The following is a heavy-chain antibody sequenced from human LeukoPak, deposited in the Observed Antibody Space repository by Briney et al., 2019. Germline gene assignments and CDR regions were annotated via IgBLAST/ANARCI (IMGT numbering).Heavy chain of an antibody. J-gene: IGHJ4*02. Sequence: GRSLRLSCAASGFTFSSYGMHWVRQAPGKGREWVAVISYDGNNKYYADSVKGRFTISRDNSKNTMYLQMNSLGAEDTAVYYCAKELKYQLPSLDYWGQGTLVTVSS. CDR3: AKELKYQLPSLDY. CDR2: ISYDGNNK. V-gene: IGHV3-30*18. D-gene: IGHD2-2*01. CDR1: GFTFSSYG.